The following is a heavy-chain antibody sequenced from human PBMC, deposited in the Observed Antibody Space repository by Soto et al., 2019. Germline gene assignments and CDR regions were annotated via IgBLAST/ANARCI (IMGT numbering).Heavy chain of an antibody. CDR2: IYYSGST. Sequence: SEALSVTCTVSCRSISSYYWSWSRQPPGKGLEWIGYIYYSGSTNYNPSLKSRVTISVDTSKNQFSLKLSSVTAADTAVYYCARRYAGNFDYWGQGTLVTVS. D-gene: IGHD2-8*01. V-gene: IGHV4-59*01. J-gene: IGHJ4*02. CDR1: CRSISSYY. CDR3: ARRYAGNFDY.